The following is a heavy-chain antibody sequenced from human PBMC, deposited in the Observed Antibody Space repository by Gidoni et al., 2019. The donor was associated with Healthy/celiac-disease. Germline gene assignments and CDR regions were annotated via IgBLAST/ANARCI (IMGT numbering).Heavy chain of an antibody. V-gene: IGHV3-30*18. CDR3: AKDRVPYSGSSLLDY. CDR1: GFTFSSYG. CDR2: ISYDGSNK. J-gene: IGHJ4*02. Sequence: VQLVESGGGVVQPGRSLRLSCAASGFTFSSYGMHWVRQAPGKGLEWVAVISYDGSNKYYADSVKGRFTISRDNSKNTLYLQMNSLRAEDTAVYYCAKDRVPYSGSSLLDYWGQGTLVTVSS. D-gene: IGHD1-26*01.